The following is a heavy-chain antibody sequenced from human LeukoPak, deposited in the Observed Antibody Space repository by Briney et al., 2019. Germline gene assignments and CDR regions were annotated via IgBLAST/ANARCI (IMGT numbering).Heavy chain of an antibody. CDR1: GGSISSSSYH. CDR3: ARDAHCTGVSCYSPYNWFDP. V-gene: IGHV4-39*07. Sequence: SETLSLTCTVSGGSISSSSYHWGWIRQPPGKGLEWIGSIYFSGTTYYNPSLQSRVTISVDTAKNQFSLKVTSVTAADTAAYYCARDAHCTGVSCYSPYNWFDPWGQGTLVTVSS. D-gene: IGHD2-15*01. J-gene: IGHJ5*02. CDR2: IYFSGTT.